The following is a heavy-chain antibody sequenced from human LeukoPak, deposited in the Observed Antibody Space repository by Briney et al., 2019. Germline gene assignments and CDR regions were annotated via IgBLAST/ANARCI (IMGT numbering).Heavy chain of an antibody. Sequence: ASVKVSCKASGYTFTGYYMHWVRQAPGQGLEWMGWINPNSGGTNYAQKFQGRVTMTRDTSISTAYMELSRLRSDDTAVYYCASPSAARRANYYYYYMDVWGKGTTVTVSS. CDR1: GYTFTGYY. CDR2: INPNSGGT. J-gene: IGHJ6*03. D-gene: IGHD6-6*01. V-gene: IGHV1-2*02. CDR3: ASPSAARRANYYYYYMDV.